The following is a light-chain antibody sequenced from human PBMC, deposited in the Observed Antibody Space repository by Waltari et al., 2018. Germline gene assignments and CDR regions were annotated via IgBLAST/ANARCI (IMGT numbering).Light chain of an antibody. J-gene: IGKJ5*01. CDR3: QQYNDWHLIT. Sequence: EVVMTQSPATLSVFPGERATLSCRASQSVSIHLAWYQQKPGQAPRLLIYDASTRATGIPARFSGSGSGTEFTLTISSLQSEDFANYYCQQYNDWHLITFGQGTRLEIK. CDR2: DAS. CDR1: QSVSIH. V-gene: IGKV3-15*01.